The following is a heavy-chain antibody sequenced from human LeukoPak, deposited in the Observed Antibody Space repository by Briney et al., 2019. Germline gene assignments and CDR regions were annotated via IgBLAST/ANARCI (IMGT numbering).Heavy chain of an antibody. CDR3: ARPLWGATGTTSHDAFDI. J-gene: IGHJ3*02. D-gene: IGHD1-1*01. CDR2: IYPGDSDT. V-gene: IGHV5-51*01. CDR1: GYSFTSYW. Sequence: GESLKISCKGAGYSFTSYWIGWVRQMPGKGLGWMGIIYPGDSDTRYSPSFQGQVTISADKSISTAYLQWSSLKASDTAMYYCARPLWGATGTTSHDAFDIWGQGTMVTVSS.